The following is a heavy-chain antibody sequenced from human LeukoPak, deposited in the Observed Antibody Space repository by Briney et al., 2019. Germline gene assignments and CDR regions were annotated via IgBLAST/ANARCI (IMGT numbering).Heavy chain of an antibody. J-gene: IGHJ5*02. D-gene: IGHD2-8*02. CDR3: AKSGGGDCTGDYCINCFDP. CDR2: INGGGGLT. V-gene: IGHV3-23*01. Sequence: PGGSLRLSCEASGFTISSYAMSWVRQAPGKGLEWVSAINGGGGLTYYADSVKGRFTISRDNSKNTLYLQMNSLRAEDTAVYYCAKSGGGDCTGDYCINCFDPWGQGTLVTVSS. CDR1: GFTISSYA.